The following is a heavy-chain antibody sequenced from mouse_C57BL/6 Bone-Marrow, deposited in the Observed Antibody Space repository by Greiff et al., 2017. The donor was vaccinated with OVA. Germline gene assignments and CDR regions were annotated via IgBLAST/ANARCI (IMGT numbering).Heavy chain of an antibody. V-gene: IGHV1-52*01. Sequence: QVQLQQPGAELVRPGSSVKLSCKASGYTFTSYWMHWVKQRPIQGLEWIGNIDPSDSETHYNQKFKDKATLTVDKSSSTAYMQLSSLTSEDSAVYDCARKLGRVWFAYWGQGTLVTVSA. J-gene: IGHJ3*01. CDR1: GYTFTSYW. D-gene: IGHD4-1*01. CDR3: ARKLGRVWFAY. CDR2: IDPSDSET.